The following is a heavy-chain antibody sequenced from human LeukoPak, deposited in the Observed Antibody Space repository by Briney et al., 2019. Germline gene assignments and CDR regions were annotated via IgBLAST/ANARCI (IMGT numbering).Heavy chain of an antibody. D-gene: IGHD3-10*01. CDR3: AKAPRGIMVRDDAFDI. J-gene: IGHJ3*02. CDR1: GFTFSSYW. CDR2: TNSDGSST. Sequence: GGSLRLSCAASGFTFSSYWMHWVRQAPGKGLVWVSRTNSDGSSTSYADSVKGRFTISRDNAKNTLYLQMNSLRAEDTAVYYCAKAPRGIMVRDDAFDIWGQGTMVTVSP. V-gene: IGHV3-74*01.